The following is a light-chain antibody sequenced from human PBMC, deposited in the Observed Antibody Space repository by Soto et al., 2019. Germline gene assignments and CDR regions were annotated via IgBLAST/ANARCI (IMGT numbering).Light chain of an antibody. CDR1: SSNIGAGYD. CDR3: HSYDSSLSGPL. V-gene: IGLV1-40*01. Sequence: QSVLTQPPSVSGAPGQRVTISCTGSSSNIGAGYDVHWYQQLPGTAPKLLIYGNSNRPSGVPDRFSGSKSGTSAPLAITGLQAEDEADYYCHSYDSSLSGPLFGGGTKLTVL. J-gene: IGLJ2*01. CDR2: GNS.